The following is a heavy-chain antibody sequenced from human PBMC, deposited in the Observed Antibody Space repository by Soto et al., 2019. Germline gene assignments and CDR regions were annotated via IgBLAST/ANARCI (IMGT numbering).Heavy chain of an antibody. CDR2: LIPVFGTS. J-gene: IGHJ6*02. CDR3: ARAVRTGFYGIDV. Sequence: QVQLVQSGAEVKKPGSSVKVSCTASGDSFSNYAVNWLRQAPGRGLEWMGGLIPVFGTSNYAEKFQGRLTITADESTSTAYMELSSLTSEDTAVYYCARAVRTGFYGIDVWGQGTTVSVSS. V-gene: IGHV1-69*01. CDR1: GDSFSNYA.